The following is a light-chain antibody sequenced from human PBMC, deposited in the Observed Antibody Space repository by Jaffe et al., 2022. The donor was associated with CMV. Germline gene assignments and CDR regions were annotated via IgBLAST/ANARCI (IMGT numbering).Light chain of an antibody. Sequence: DIVMTQSPDSLAVSLGETATINCKSSQNILYSSNHKNSLGWYQQKPGQPPRLLIYWASTRESGVPDRFSGSGSETDFTLTISSLQAEDVAVYYCHQYYSSPPTFGQGTKVEIK. CDR2: WAS. CDR3: HQYYSSPPT. CDR1: QNILYSSNHKNS. V-gene: IGKV4-1*01. J-gene: IGKJ1*01.